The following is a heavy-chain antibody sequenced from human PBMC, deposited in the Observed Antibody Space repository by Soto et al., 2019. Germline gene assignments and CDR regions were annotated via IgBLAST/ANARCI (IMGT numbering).Heavy chain of an antibody. Sequence: LRLSCAASGFTFSDYYMSWIRQAPGKGLEWVSSITSSGSTTYYTDAVKGRFTISRDNAKNSLYLQMNSLRAEDTAVYYCARERYSYGPYYFDYWGQGTLVTVSS. D-gene: IGHD5-18*01. CDR3: ARERYSYGPYYFDY. CDR2: ITSSGSTT. CDR1: GFTFSDYY. J-gene: IGHJ4*02. V-gene: IGHV3-11*01.